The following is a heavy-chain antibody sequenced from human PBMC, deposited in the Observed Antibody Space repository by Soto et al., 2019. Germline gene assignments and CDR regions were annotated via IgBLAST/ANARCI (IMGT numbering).Heavy chain of an antibody. CDR3: TRLMGTSFDL. D-gene: IGHD2-8*01. J-gene: IGHJ4*02. Sequence: GGSLRLSCAASGFTFSDHHRDWVRQAPGKGLEWVGRARNKAHRYTTAYAASGRGRFIISRDDSKNSLSLRMSSLKTDDTAVYFSTRLMGTSFDLWGQGTLVTVSS. CDR1: GFTFSDHH. V-gene: IGHV3-72*01. CDR2: ARNKAHRYTT.